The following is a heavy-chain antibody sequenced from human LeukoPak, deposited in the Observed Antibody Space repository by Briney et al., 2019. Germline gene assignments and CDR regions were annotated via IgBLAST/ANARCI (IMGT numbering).Heavy chain of an antibody. V-gene: IGHV3-30-3*01. J-gene: IGHJ4*02. CDR3: ARDDSGSNPN. CDR2: ISYDGSNK. D-gene: IGHD1-26*01. Sequence: PGGSLRLSCAASGFTFSSYAMHWVRQAPGKGLEWVAVISYDGSNKYYADSVKGRFTISRDNSKNTPYLQMNSLRAEDTAVYYCARDDSGSNPNWGQGTLVTVSS. CDR1: GFTFSSYA.